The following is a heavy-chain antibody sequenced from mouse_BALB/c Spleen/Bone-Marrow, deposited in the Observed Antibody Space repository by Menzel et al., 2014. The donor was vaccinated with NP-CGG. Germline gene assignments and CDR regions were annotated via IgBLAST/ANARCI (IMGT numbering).Heavy chain of an antibody. Sequence: DVQLVESGGGLVQPGGSLKLSCATSGFTFSDYYMYWVRQTPEKRLEWVAYISNGGGSTYYPDTVKGRFTISRDNAKNSLYLQMSRLKSEDTGMYYCARPLYDGYYVAYWGQGTLVTVSA. CDR2: ISNGGGST. D-gene: IGHD2-3*01. CDR1: GFTFSDYY. J-gene: IGHJ3*01. CDR3: ARPLYDGYYVAY. V-gene: IGHV5-12*02.